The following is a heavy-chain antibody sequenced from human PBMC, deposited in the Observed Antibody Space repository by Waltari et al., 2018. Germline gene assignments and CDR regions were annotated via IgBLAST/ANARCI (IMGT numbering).Heavy chain of an antibody. CDR2: IHYSGTT. CDR1: DGSISSYY. Sequence: QVQLQESGPGLVRPSETLALTCTVSDGSISSYYWNWIRQLPGKGLELIGFIHYSGTTEYNPSLKNRATTSIQTSKNQFSLRLASVTAADTAIYYCARPGIGDAFDVWGQGTMVTVSS. CDR3: ARPGIGDAFDV. V-gene: IGHV4-59*01. J-gene: IGHJ3*01.